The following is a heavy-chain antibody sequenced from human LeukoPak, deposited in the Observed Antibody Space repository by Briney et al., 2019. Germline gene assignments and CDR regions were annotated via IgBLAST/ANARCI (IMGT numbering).Heavy chain of an antibody. CDR3: ARTVRLERPVPLRNYFYMDV. D-gene: IGHD1-1*01. Sequence: GGSLRLSCAASGFTVNRNYMSWVRQAPGKGLEWVSIIYSGDNTYYADSVTGRFTISRDNSKNTLYLQMNSLRAEDTAVYYCARTVRLERPVPLRNYFYMDVWGKGTTVTISS. CDR2: IYSGDNT. V-gene: IGHV3-53*01. J-gene: IGHJ6*03. CDR1: GFTVNRNY.